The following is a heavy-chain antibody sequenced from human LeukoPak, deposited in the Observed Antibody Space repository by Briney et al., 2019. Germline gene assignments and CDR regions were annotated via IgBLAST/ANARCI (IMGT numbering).Heavy chain of an antibody. CDR2: IRSKANSYAT. CDR1: GFTFSGSA. CDR3: TRSRHSSSWYSYYYYMDV. V-gene: IGHV3-73*01. J-gene: IGHJ6*03. D-gene: IGHD6-13*01. Sequence: GGSLKLSCAASGFTFSGSAMHWVRQASGKGLEWVGRIRSKANSYATAYAASVKGRFTISRDDSKNTAYLQMNSLKTEDTAVYYCTRSRHSSSWYSYYYYMDVWGKGTTVTAS.